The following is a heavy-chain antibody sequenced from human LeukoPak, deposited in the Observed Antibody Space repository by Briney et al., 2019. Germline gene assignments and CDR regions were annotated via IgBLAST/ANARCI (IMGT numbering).Heavy chain of an antibody. CDR3: ARDWDCSSATCYGALGY. V-gene: IGHV3-30-3*01. Sequence: GGSLRLSCAASGFTFSSYAMHWVRQAPGKGLEWVAVISYDGSNKYYADSVKGRFTISRDNSKNTLYLQMNSLRAEDTAVYYCARDWDCSSATCYGALGYWGQGTLVTVSS. D-gene: IGHD2-2*01. J-gene: IGHJ4*01. CDR2: ISYDGSNK. CDR1: GFTFSSYA.